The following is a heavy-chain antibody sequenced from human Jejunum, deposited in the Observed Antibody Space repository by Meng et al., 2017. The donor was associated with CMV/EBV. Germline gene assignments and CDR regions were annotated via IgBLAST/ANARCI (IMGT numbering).Heavy chain of an antibody. J-gene: IGHJ4*02. D-gene: IGHD3-3*01. Sequence: QVQLQESGPGPVKPSQTLSLTCTVSGGSISGGDYYWSWIRQPPGKGLEWIGYIHDTGSTYYNPSLTSRVDISVGTSNNQFSLTLTSVTAADTAVYFCARGSIFVSFDSWGQGTLVTVSS. CDR2: IHDTGST. CDR3: ARGSIFVSFDS. V-gene: IGHV4-30-4*01. CDR1: GGSISGGDYY.